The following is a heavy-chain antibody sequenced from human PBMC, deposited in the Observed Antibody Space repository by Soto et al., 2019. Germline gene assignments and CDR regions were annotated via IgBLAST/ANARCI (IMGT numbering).Heavy chain of an antibody. J-gene: IGHJ4*02. CDR2: ISNDGTYR. CDR1: GFTFSGHA. D-gene: IGHD1-26*01. V-gene: IGHV3-30-3*01. CDR3: GRDVAVGSTRGTIDY. Sequence: QVQLVESGGGVVQPGTSLRLSCAASGFTFSGHAMHWVRQAPGKGLDWVAAISNDGTYRVYADSVKGRFTMSRDNSKNTVHLQMDSLRVEETAVYKCGRDVAVGSTRGTIDYWGQGTQVAVSS.